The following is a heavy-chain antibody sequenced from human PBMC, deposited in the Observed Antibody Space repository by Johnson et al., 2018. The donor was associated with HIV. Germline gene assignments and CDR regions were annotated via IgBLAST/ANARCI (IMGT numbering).Heavy chain of an antibody. CDR2: IWYDGSNK. V-gene: IGHV3-33*06. CDR3: AKDSGSYGANAFDI. Sequence: VQLVESGGGVVQPGRSLRLSCAASRFTFSSYAMHWVRQAPGKGPEWVAVIWYDGSNKYYADSVKGRFTISRDNSKNTLYLQMNSLRAEDTAVYYCAKDSGSYGANAFDIWGQGTMVTVSS. CDR1: RFTFSSYA. J-gene: IGHJ3*02. D-gene: IGHD1-26*01.